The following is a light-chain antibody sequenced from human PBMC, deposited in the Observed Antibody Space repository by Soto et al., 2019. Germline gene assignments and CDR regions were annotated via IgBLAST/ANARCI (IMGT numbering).Light chain of an antibody. Sequence: QSVLTQPASVSGSPGQSITISCTGTSSDVGSYNLVSWYQRYPGKAPNLMIYEGSKRPSGVSNRFSGSKSGNTASLTISGLQAEDEADYYCCSYAGSRTYVFGTGTKVTVL. J-gene: IGLJ1*01. CDR3: CSYAGSRTYV. CDR1: SSDVGSYNL. CDR2: EGS. V-gene: IGLV2-23*01.